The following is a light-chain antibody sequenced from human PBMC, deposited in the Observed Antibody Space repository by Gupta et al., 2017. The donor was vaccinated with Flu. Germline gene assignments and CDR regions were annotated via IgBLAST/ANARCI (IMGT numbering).Light chain of an antibody. V-gene: IGLV2-11*01. J-gene: IGLJ1*01. CDR3: SSHAGRVTWV. CDR2: DVT. Sequence: QSAPTQPRSVSGSPGQSVTISCTGTSSDVGSSNRVSWYQQRPGKAPKLILYDVTERPSGVPDRFSGSKSGNTASLSIPGLQADDESDYYCSSHAGRVTWVFGTGTTVTVL. CDR1: SSDVGSSNR.